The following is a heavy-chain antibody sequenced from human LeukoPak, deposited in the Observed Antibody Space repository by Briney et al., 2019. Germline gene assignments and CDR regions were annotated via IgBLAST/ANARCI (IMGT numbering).Heavy chain of an antibody. CDR1: GSTFSSYA. CDR3: ARGSSTSCYYYGMDV. D-gene: IGHD2-2*01. CDR2: INSDGSSI. J-gene: IGHJ6*02. Sequence: GGSLRLSCTASGSTFSSYAMSWVRQAPGKGLVWVSRINSDGSSIRNADSVKGRLTISRDNAKNTLYLQMNSLRAEDTAVYYCARGSSTSCYYYGMDVWGQGTTATVSS. V-gene: IGHV3-74*01.